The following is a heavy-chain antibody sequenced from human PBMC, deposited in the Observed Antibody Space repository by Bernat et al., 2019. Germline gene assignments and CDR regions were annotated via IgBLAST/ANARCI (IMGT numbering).Heavy chain of an antibody. J-gene: IGHJ4*02. V-gene: IGHV3-23*01. D-gene: IGHD6-13*01. CDR3: ATLAAAGSPYFDY. CDR1: GFTFSSYA. Sequence: EVQLLESGGGLVQPGGSLRLSCAASGFTFSSYAMSWVRQAPGKGLEWVSAISGSGGSTYYAASVKGRFTISRDNSKNTLYLQMNSLSAEDTAVYYCATLAAAGSPYFDYWGQGTLVTVSS. CDR2: ISGSGGST.